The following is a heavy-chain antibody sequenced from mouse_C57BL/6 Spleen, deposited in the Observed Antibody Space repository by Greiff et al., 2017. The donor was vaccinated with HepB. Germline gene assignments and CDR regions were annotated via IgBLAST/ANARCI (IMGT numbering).Heavy chain of an antibody. CDR3: VRQEGYPYYAMDY. Sequence: EVKLMESGGGLVQPKGSLKLSCAASGFSFNTYAMNWVRQAPGKGLEWVARIRSKSNNYATYYADSVKDRFTISRDDSESMLYLQMNNLKTEDTAMYYCVRQEGYPYYAMDYWGQGTSVTVSS. CDR2: IRSKSNNYAT. J-gene: IGHJ4*01. D-gene: IGHD2-2*01. V-gene: IGHV10-1*01. CDR1: GFSFNTYA.